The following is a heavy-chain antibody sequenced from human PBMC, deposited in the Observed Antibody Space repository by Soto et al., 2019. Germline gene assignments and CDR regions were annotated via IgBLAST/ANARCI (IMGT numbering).Heavy chain of an antibody. CDR3: ATDHVAFDYGGHNWFDP. Sequence: GASVKVSCKVSGYTLTELSMHWVRQAPGKGLEWMGGFDPEGGETIYAQKFQGRVTMTEDTSTDTAYMELSSLRSEDTAVYYCATDHVAFDYGGHNWFDPWGQGTLVTVSS. V-gene: IGHV1-24*01. D-gene: IGHD4-17*01. J-gene: IGHJ5*02. CDR1: GYTLTELS. CDR2: FDPEGGET.